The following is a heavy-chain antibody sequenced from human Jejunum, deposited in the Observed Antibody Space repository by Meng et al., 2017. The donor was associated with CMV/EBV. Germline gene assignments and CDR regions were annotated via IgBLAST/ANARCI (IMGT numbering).Heavy chain of an antibody. CDR1: GYTFTAYW. D-gene: IGHD4-23*01. J-gene: IGHJ4*02. Sequence: CKASGYTFTAYWTHWVRQAPGQGLGWMGRIHPNAGSIDYAQKFQGRVTMTRDTSISTVYMDLSSLTSDDTAVYYCTRDYSGNWAIDYWGQGTLVTVSS. CDR2: IHPNAGSI. V-gene: IGHV1-2*06. CDR3: TRDYSGNWAIDY.